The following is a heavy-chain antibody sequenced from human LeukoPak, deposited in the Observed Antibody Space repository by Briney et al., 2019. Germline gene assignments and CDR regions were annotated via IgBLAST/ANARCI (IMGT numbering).Heavy chain of an antibody. V-gene: IGHV3-30-3*01. CDR2: ISLDGSNK. CDR3: ARASDNYDYVWGSYRYTGGFDY. D-gene: IGHD3-16*02. CDR1: GFTFSSYG. Sequence: GGSLRLACAAAGFTFSSYGMRWGRQAPGKGLEWVAVISLDGSNKYYADCGAGRFTISRDNSKNPLSLQMNSLRAEDTAVYSCARASDNYDYVWGSYRYTGGFDYWAQGTLVTVSS. J-gene: IGHJ4*02.